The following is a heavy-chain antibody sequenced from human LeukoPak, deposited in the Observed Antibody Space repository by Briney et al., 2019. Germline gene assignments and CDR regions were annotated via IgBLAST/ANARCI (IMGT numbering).Heavy chain of an antibody. Sequence: SETLSLTCTVSGGSISSYYWGWIRQPPGKGLEWIGSIYYSGSTYYNPSLKSRVTISVDTSKNQFSLKLSSVTAADTAVYYCARDRSREGTYGSGSYFPGWFDPWGQGTLVTVSS. CDR1: GGSISSYY. CDR2: IYYSGST. D-gene: IGHD3-10*01. J-gene: IGHJ5*02. CDR3: ARDRSREGTYGSGSYFPGWFDP. V-gene: IGHV4-39*07.